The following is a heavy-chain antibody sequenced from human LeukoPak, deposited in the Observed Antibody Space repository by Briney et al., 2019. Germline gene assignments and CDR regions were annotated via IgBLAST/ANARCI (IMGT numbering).Heavy chain of an antibody. V-gene: IGHV3-7*01. J-gene: IGHJ4*02. CDR1: GFTFSSYW. CDR3: ARGMLLVPDPYYFDY. D-gene: IGHD3-10*01. CDR2: IKQDGSEK. Sequence: GGSLRLSCAASGFTFSSYWMSWVRQAPGKGLEWVANIKQDGSEKYYVDSVKGRFTISRDNAKNSLYLQMNSLRAEDTAVYYCARGMLLVPDPYYFDYWGQGTLVTVSS.